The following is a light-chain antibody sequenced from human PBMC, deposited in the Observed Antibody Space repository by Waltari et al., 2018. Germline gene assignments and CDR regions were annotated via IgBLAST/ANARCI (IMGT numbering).Light chain of an antibody. CDR3: QAWDSSTLV. CDR1: KLGDKN. V-gene: IGLV3-1*01. CDR2: QDN. Sequence: SYELSQPPSMSVSPGQTASSTRSADKLGDKNASWYHQKPGQSPVLVIFQDNKRPSGIPERFSGSNSGNTATLTISGTQAMDEADYYCQAWDSSTLVFGGGTKLTVL. J-gene: IGLJ2*01.